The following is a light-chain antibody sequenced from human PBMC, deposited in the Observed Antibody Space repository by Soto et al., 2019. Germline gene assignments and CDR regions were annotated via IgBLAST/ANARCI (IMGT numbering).Light chain of an antibody. CDR2: EGT. J-gene: IGLJ2*01. Sequence: QSALTQPASVSGSPGQSITISCTGTSSDVGGIYNLVSWYQQHPGKAPKLIIYEGTKRPSGVSDRFSGSKSGNTASLTISGLQAEDEADYHCFSYAGSRTLLFGGLLFGGGPKLTVL. V-gene: IGLV2-23*01. CDR1: SSDVGGIYNL. CDR3: FSYAGSRTLLFGGLL.